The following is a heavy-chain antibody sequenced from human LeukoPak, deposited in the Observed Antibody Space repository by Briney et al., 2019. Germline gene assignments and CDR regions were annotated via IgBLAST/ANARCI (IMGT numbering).Heavy chain of an antibody. J-gene: IGHJ4*02. V-gene: IGHV3-74*01. D-gene: IGHD6-19*01. Sequence: GGSLRLSCAVTGFNLRTYWIHWVRHSLGRGLEWVARINGEGSRISYADSVRGRFTISRDNAKKSMFLQMKSLRAEDTAVYICVRWGVEAGMDYWGQGTLVTVSS. CDR2: INGEGSRI. CDR1: GFNLRTYW. CDR3: VRWGVEAGMDY.